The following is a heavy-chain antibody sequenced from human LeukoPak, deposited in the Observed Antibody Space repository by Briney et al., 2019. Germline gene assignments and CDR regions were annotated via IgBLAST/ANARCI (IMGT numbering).Heavy chain of an antibody. CDR2: INPNSGGT. D-gene: IGHD1-26*01. J-gene: IGHJ5*02. CDR1: GYTFTGYY. CDR3: ARVEEQRELGWFDP. Sequence: ASVKVSCKASGYTFTGYYMHWVRQVPGQGLEWMGWINPNSGGTNYAQKFQGRVTMTRDTSISTAYMELSRLRSDDTAVYYCARVEEQRELGWFDPWGQGTLVTVSS. V-gene: IGHV1-2*02.